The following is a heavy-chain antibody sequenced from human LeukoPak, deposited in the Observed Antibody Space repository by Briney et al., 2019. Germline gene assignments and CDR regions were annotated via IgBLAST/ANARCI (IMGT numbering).Heavy chain of an antibody. Sequence: GASVKVSCKASGYTFTSYDINWVRQATGQGLEWMGWMNPNSGNTGYAQKFQGRVTMTRNTSISTAYMELSSLRSEDTAVYYCAGRIQLWLSPFDYWGQGTLVTVSS. CDR1: GYTFTSYD. CDR3: AGRIQLWLSPFDY. V-gene: IGHV1-8*01. D-gene: IGHD5-18*01. CDR2: MNPNSGNT. J-gene: IGHJ4*02.